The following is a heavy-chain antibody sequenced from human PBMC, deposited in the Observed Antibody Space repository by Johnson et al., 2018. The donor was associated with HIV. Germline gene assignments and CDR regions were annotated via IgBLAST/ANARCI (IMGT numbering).Heavy chain of an antibody. CDR2: INWNGGSK. Sequence: VQLVESGGGVVRPGGSLTLSCAASGFIFGDYGMSWIRQAPGKGLEWVSGINWNGGSKGSADSVKGRFTIPRDNAKNSLFLQMNSLRAEDTAVYSCARTQTCDFGAFDIWGQGTMVTVSS. V-gene: IGHV3-20*04. J-gene: IGHJ3*02. CDR1: GFIFGDYG. D-gene: IGHD3/OR15-3a*01. CDR3: ARTQTCDFGAFDI.